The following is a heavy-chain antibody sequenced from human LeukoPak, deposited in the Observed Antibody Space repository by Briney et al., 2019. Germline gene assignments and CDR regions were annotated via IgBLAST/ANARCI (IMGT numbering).Heavy chain of an antibody. CDR1: GFTFSSYE. D-gene: IGHD3-10*01. CDR3: ARVGPEVRGVITQIFDY. CDR2: ISSSGSTV. V-gene: IGHV3-48*03. Sequence: PGGSLRLSCAASGFTFSSYEMNWVRRAPGKGLEWVSYISSSGSTVYYADSVKGRFTISRDNAKNSLYLQMNSLRAEDTAVYYCARVGPEVRGVITQIFDYWGQGTLVTVSS. J-gene: IGHJ4*02.